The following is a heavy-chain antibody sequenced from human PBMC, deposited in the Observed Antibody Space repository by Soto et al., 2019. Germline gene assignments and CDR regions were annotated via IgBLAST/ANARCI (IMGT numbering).Heavy chain of an antibody. CDR3: ARAEEEGADYFDY. J-gene: IGHJ4*02. CDR1: GFTFSSYA. V-gene: IGHV3-30-3*01. CDR2: ISYDGSNK. Sequence: QVQLVESGGGVVQPGRSLRLSCAASGFTFSSYAMHWVRQAPGKGLEWVAVISYDGSNKYYADYVKGRFTISRDNSKNTLYLQMHSLRADDTAVYYCARAEEEGADYFDYWGQGTLVTVSS.